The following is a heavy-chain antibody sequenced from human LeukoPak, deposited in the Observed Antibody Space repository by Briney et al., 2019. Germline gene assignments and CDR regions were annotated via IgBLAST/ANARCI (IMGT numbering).Heavy chain of an antibody. V-gene: IGHV4-31*03. Sequence: SQTLSLTCTVSGGSISSGGYYWSWIRQHPGKGLEWIGYIYYSGSTYYNPSLKSRVTISVDTSKNQFSLKLSSVTAADTAVYYCASRGVATVSLGYWGQGTLVTVSS. CDR2: IYYSGST. CDR1: GGSISSGGYY. D-gene: IGHD5-12*01. CDR3: ASRGVATVSLGY. J-gene: IGHJ4*02.